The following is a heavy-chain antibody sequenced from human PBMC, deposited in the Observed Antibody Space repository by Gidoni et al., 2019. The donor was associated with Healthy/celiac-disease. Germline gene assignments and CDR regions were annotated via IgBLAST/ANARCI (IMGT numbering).Heavy chain of an antibody. V-gene: IGHV3-23*01. J-gene: IGHJ4*02. CDR3: AKGGYYDSSGNIFDY. Sequence: EVQLLESGGGLVQPGGSLRLSCSASGFTFSSYAMSWVRQAPGKGLEWVSAISGSGGSTYYADSVKGRFTISRDNSKNTLYLQMNSLRAEDTAVYYCAKGGYYDSSGNIFDYWGQGTLVTVSS. CDR2: ISGSGGST. D-gene: IGHD3-22*01. CDR1: GFTFSSYA.